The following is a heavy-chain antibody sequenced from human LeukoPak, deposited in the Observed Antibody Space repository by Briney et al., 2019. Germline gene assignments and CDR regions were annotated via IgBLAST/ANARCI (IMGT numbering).Heavy chain of an antibody. Sequence: SETLSLTCTVSGGSISSSSYYWGWIRQPPGKGLEWIGSIYYSGSTYYNPPLKSRVTISVDTSKNQFSLKLSSVTAADTAVYYCARDTVVRGVIITTEYWGQGTLVTVSS. CDR1: GGSISSSSYY. V-gene: IGHV4-39*07. J-gene: IGHJ4*02. CDR3: ARDTVVRGVIITTEY. CDR2: IYYSGST. D-gene: IGHD3-10*01.